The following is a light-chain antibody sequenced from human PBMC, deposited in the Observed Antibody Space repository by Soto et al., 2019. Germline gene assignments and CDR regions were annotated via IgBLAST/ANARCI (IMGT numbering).Light chain of an antibody. V-gene: IGKV1-9*01. CDR3: QQLNSYPQT. CDR2: AAS. J-gene: IGKJ2*01. Sequence: IQLTQSPSSLSASVGDRVTITCRASQGISSYLAWYQKKPGKAPKLLIYAASTLQSGVPSRFSGSGSGTDFTLTISSLQPEEFTTYYCQQLNSYPQTFGQGTKLEIK. CDR1: QGISSY.